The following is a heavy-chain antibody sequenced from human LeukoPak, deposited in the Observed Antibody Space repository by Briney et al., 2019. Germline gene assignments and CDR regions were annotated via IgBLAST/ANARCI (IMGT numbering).Heavy chain of an antibody. CDR2: IYHSGST. CDR3: ARTPQLAGSGGY. J-gene: IGHJ4*02. Sequence: SETLSLTCTVSGGSISGYYWSWIRQPPGKGLEWIGYIYHSGSTSYNPSLKSRVTISVDRSKNQFSLRLRSVTAADTAVYYCARTPQLAGSGGYWGQGTLVTVSS. V-gene: IGHV4-59*12. D-gene: IGHD1-26*01. CDR1: GGSISGYY.